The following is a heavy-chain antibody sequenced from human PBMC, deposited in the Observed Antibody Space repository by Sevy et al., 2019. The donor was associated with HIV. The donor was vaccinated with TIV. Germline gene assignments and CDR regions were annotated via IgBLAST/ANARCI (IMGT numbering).Heavy chain of an antibody. J-gene: IGHJ6*03. CDR3: ARDGQGPNRGVSRMAYYYMNV. Sequence: GESLKISCKASGYTFINFGINWVRQAPGQGLEWLGWISPYNSQTIYIQKVHGRFTMTTDTSKTTAYMELRNLRSDDTAMYYCARDGQGPNRGVSRMAYYYMNVWGKGTTVTVSS. CDR1: GYTFINFG. CDR2: ISPYNSQT. D-gene: IGHD7-27*01. V-gene: IGHV1-18*01.